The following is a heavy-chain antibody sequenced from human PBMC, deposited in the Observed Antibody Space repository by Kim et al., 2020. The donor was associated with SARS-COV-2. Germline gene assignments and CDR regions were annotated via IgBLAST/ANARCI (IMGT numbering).Heavy chain of an antibody. V-gene: IGHV1-18*01. J-gene: IGHJ5*02. Sequence: ASVKVSCKASGYTFTSYGISWVRQAPGQGLEWMGWISAYNGNTNYAQKLQGRVTMTTDTSTSTAYMELRSLRSDDTAVYYCARDRWVCSGGSCYSPFDPWGQGTLVTVSS. D-gene: IGHD2-15*01. CDR1: GYTFTSYG. CDR2: ISAYNGNT. CDR3: ARDRWVCSGGSCYSPFDP.